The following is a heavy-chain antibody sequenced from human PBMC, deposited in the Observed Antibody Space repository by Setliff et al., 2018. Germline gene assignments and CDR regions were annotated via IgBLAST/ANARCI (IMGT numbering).Heavy chain of an antibody. CDR3: VKPTWAGEVSSPFAFWFES. Sequence: PSETLSLTCSVSGGSITSRSYYWGWISQYPGKGLEWLGTIYYSGTTYYNSSLRSQVSISTDTSQNEFSLSRSSVTAADTAVYYCVKPTWAGEVSSPFAFWFESWGQGTLVTVSS. V-gene: IGHV4-39*01. CDR2: IYYSGTT. J-gene: IGHJ5*01. CDR1: GGSITSRSYY. D-gene: IGHD3-3*01.